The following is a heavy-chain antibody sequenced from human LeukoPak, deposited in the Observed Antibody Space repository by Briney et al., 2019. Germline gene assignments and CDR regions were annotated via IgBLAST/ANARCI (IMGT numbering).Heavy chain of an antibody. CDR3: ARRPWLVYYYYYMDV. CDR1: GGSFSGYY. J-gene: IGHJ6*03. V-gene: IGHV4-59*12. D-gene: IGHD6-19*01. Sequence: SETLSLTCAVYGGSFSGYYWSWIRQPPGKGLEWIGYIYYSGSTNYNPSLKSRVTISVDTSKNQFSLKLSSVTAADTAVYYCARRPWLVYYYYYMDVWGKGTTVTVSS. CDR2: IYYSGST.